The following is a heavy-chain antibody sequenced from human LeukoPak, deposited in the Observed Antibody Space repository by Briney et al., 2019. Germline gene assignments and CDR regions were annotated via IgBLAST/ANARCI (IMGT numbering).Heavy chain of an antibody. CDR2: FYTSGTT. V-gene: IGHV4-61*02. D-gene: IGHD1-26*01. Sequence: PSETLSLTCTVSGVSISSDSYYWSWIRQPAGKGLEWIGRFYTSGTTNYNPPLKSRVTISVDTSKNQFSLKLRSVTAADTALYYCARFSGVGARYFDYWGQGTLVTVSS. CDR1: GVSISSDSYY. CDR3: ARFSGVGARYFDY. J-gene: IGHJ4*02.